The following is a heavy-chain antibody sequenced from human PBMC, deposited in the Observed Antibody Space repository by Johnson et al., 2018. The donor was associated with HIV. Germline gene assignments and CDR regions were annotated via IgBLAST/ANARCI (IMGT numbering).Heavy chain of an antibody. Sequence: QVQLVESGGRVVRPGESLRLSCAASGFPFRAYAMHWVRQAPGKGLEWAAATSNDEGDKFYADSVKGRFTISRDNSKNSVYLQMDGLRDEDTALYFCARDKGRVAFDIWGQGTMVTVSS. CDR3: ARDKGRVAFDI. CDR2: TSNDEGDK. D-gene: IGHD3-10*01. V-gene: IGHV3-30*04. J-gene: IGHJ3*02. CDR1: GFPFRAYA.